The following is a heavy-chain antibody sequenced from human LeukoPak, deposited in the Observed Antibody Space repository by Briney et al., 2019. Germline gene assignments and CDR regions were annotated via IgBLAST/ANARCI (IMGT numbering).Heavy chain of an antibody. Sequence: GGSLRLSCAASGFTFSSYSMNWVRQAPGKGLEWVSSISSSSSYIYYADSVKGRFTISRDNAQNSLYLQMNSLRAEDTAVYYCASVVAARRGYWGQGTLVTVSS. CDR1: GFTFSSYS. CDR3: ASVVAARRGY. CDR2: ISSSSSYI. V-gene: IGHV3-21*01. D-gene: IGHD6-6*01. J-gene: IGHJ4*02.